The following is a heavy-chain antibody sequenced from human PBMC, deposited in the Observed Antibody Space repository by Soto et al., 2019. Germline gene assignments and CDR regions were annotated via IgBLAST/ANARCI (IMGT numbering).Heavy chain of an antibody. D-gene: IGHD6-19*01. CDR1: GFTFTTYW. CDR2: IKDVGGEK. V-gene: IGHV3-7*05. J-gene: IGHJ6*02. CDR3: ARDWGTPGRGSAVGYYYHYGMDV. Sequence: EVQLVESGGGLVQPGGSLSLSCLASGFTFTTYWMNWVRKAPGRGREWWANIKDVGGEKNDVDSVKGRFTISRDNAKNSLYLQMNSLRGEDTAVYFCARDWGTPGRGSAVGYYYHYGMDVWGQGTTVTVSS.